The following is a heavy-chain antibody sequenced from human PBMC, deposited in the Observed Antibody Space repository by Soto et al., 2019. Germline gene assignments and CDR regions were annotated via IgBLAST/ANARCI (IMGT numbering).Heavy chain of an antibody. CDR2: ISSSSSTI. D-gene: IGHD2-2*01. Sequence: EVQLVESGGGLVQPGGSLRLSCAASGFTFSSYSMNWVRQAPGKGLEWVSYISSSSSTIYYADSVKGRFTISRDNAKNVLYLQMNRLRAEDTAVYYCAGEDIVVVPAATTSVSNEKDYYYYMDVWGKGTTVTVSS. J-gene: IGHJ6*03. V-gene: IGHV3-48*01. CDR3: AGEDIVVVPAATTSVSNEKDYYYYMDV. CDR1: GFTFSSYS.